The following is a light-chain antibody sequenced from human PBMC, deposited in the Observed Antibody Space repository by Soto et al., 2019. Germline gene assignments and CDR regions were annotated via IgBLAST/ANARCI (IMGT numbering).Light chain of an antibody. CDR2: GNS. J-gene: IGLJ2*01. CDR1: SSNIGAGYD. Sequence: QSVLTQPPSVSGAPGQRVTISCTGSSSNIGAGYDVHWYQQLPGTAPKLLIYGNSNRPSGAPDRFSGSKSGTSASLATTGLQAEDEADYYCQSYDSSLSGHVVFGGGTQLTVL. V-gene: IGLV1-40*01. CDR3: QSYDSSLSGHVV.